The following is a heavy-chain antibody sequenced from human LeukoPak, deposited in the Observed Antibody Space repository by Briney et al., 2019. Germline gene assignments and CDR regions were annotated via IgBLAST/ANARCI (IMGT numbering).Heavy chain of an antibody. CDR2: INPNSGGT. J-gene: IGHJ3*02. CDR1: GYTFTGYY. CDR3: ARNHNPYCGGDCSAFDI. D-gene: IGHD2-21*02. Sequence: ASVKVSCNASGYTFTGYYIHWVRQAPGQGLEWMGWINPNSGGTNYAQKFEGRVTMTRDTSISTAYMELSRLRSDDTAVYYCARNHNPYCGGDCSAFDIWGQGTMVTVSS. V-gene: IGHV1-2*02.